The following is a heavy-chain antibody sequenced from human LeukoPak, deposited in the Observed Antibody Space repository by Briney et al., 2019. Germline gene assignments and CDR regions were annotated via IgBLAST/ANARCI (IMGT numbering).Heavy chain of an antibody. J-gene: IGHJ4*02. D-gene: IGHD3-10*02. CDR1: GHTFTSYD. CDR2: LNPNGTST. CDR3: ARGLSSSDPFDY. Sequence: ASVKVSCKASGHTFTSYDINWVRQATGQGLEWMGWLNPNGTSTGYAQKFQGRVTMTRNTSISTAYMELSSLRSEDTAVYYCARGLSSSDPFDYWGQGTLVTVSS. V-gene: IGHV1-8*01.